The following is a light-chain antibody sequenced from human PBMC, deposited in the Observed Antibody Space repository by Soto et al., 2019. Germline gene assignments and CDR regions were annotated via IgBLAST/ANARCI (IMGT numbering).Light chain of an antibody. CDR2: EVT. CDR1: SSDVGGYKY. J-gene: IGLJ1*01. Sequence: QSALTQPPSASGSPGQSVTISCTGTSSDVGGYKYVSWYQQQHPGKAPKLIIYEVTKRPLGVPDRFSGSKSGNTASLTVSGLQAEDEADYYCMSYTGSSHVFGTGTKVTVL. V-gene: IGLV2-8*01. CDR3: MSYTGSSHV.